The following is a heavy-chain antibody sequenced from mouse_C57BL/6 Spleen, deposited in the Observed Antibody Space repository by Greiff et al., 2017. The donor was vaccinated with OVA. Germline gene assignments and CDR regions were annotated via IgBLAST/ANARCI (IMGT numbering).Heavy chain of an antibody. CDR3: ASIYYGNYYAMDY. CDR2: IWSGGST. D-gene: IGHD2-1*01. J-gene: IGHJ4*01. V-gene: IGHV2-2*01. CDR1: GFSLTSYG. Sequence: VQLVESGPGLVQPSQSLSITCTVSGFSLTSYGVHWVRQSPGKGLEWLGVIWSGGSTDYNAAFISRLSISKDNSKSQVFFKMNSLQADDTAIYYCASIYYGNYYAMDYWGQGTSVTVSS.